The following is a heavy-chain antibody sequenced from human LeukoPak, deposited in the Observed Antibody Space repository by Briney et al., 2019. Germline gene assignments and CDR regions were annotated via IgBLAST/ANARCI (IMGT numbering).Heavy chain of an antibody. D-gene: IGHD1-26*01. Sequence: GGSLRLYCAASGFTFSNYAMSWVRQAPGKRLEWVSAISGGGGTTYYADSVKGRFTISRDNSKNTLYLQMNSLRAEDTAVYYCAKADIVGAWRHYFDYWGQGNLITVSS. CDR1: GFTFSNYA. CDR2: ISGGGGTT. V-gene: IGHV3-23*01. J-gene: IGHJ4*02. CDR3: AKADIVGAWRHYFDY.